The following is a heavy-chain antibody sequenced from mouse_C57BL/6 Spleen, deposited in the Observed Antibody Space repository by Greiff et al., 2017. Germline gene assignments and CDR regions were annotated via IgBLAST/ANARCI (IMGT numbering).Heavy chain of an antibody. V-gene: IGHV1-82*01. CDR3: ARDYYGSRYYCDY. J-gene: IGHJ3*01. D-gene: IGHD1-1*01. CDR1: GYAFSSSW. Sequence: VQLQQSGPELVKPGASVKISCKASGYAFSSSWMNWVKQRPGKGLEWIGRIYPGDGDTNYNGKFKGKATLTADKSSSTAYMQLSSLTSEDSAIYFCARDYYGSRYYCDYWGQGTLVTVSA. CDR2: IYPGDGDT.